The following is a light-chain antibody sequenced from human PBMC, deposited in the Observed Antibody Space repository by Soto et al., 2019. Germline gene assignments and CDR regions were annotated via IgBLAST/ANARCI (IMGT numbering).Light chain of an antibody. V-gene: IGLV6-57*04. CDR3: QSYDSRTHYV. CDR1: SGSIASNY. Sequence: NFMLTQPHSVSESPGKTVTISCTRSSGSIASNYVQWYQQRPGSAPTTVIYEDNQRPSGVPDRFSGSIDSSSNSASLTISGLKTEDEADYYCQSYDSRTHYVFGTGTKLTVL. J-gene: IGLJ1*01. CDR2: EDN.